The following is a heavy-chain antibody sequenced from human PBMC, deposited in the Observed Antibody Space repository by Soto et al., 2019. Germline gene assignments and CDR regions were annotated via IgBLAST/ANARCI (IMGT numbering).Heavy chain of an antibody. CDR1: GYTFTSYG. Sequence: QVQLVQSGAEVKKPGASVKVSCKASGYTFTSYGISWVRQAPGQGLEWMGWISAYNGNTNYAQKLQGRVTMTPDTSTNTAYMELRNLRSDDTAGYYCARVIAAAADFDYWGQGTLVTVSS. D-gene: IGHD6-13*01. CDR2: ISAYNGNT. J-gene: IGHJ4*02. V-gene: IGHV1-18*01. CDR3: ARVIAAAADFDY.